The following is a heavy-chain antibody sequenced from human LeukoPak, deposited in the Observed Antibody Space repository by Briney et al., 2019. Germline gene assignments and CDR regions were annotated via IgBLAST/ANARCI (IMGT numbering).Heavy chain of an antibody. CDR2: IIPIFGTA. Sequence: SVKVSCKASGGTFSSYAISWVRQAPGQGLEWMGGIIPIFGTANYAQKFQGRVTITADESTSTAYMELSSLRSEDTAVYYCATLSGDRVGATPGDYWGQGTLVTVSS. V-gene: IGHV1-69*01. D-gene: IGHD1-26*01. CDR1: GGTFSSYA. J-gene: IGHJ4*02. CDR3: ATLSGDRVGATPGDY.